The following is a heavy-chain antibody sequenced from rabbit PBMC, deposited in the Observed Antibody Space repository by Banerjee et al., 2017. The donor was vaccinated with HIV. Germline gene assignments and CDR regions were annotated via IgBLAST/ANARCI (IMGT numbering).Heavy chain of an antibody. V-gene: IGHV1S45*01. CDR1: EFSFSSNA. J-gene: IGHJ4*01. CDR3: ARANYASTTYHNL. Sequence: QQQLEESGGDLVKPGASLTLTCTASEFSFSSNAMCWVRQAPGKGLEWIACIYTGSGNTYYAYWAKGRFTISKTSSTTVTLQMTSLTATDTATYFCARANYASTTYHNLWGQGTLVTVS. D-gene: IGHD8-1*01. CDR2: IYTGSGNT.